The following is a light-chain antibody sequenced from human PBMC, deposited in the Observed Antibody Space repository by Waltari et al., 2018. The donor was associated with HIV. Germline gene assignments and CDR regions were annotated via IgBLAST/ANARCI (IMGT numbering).Light chain of an antibody. J-gene: IGLJ2*01. Sequence: QSVLTQPPSASGTPGQRVTISCSGSSSTVGRYSVRWYRQFPGTAPKLLIYKTNQRPSGVPDRFSGSKSGTSASLAISGLQSDDESVYYCAAWDDSLNGPLFGGGTQLTVL. CDR3: AAWDDSLNGPL. CDR2: KTN. V-gene: IGLV1-44*01. CDR1: SSTVGRYS.